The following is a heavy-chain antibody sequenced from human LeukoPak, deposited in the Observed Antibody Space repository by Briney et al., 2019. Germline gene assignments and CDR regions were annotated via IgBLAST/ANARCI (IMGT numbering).Heavy chain of an antibody. CDR2: ISSSSSTI. Sequence: PGGSLRLSCAASAFSLNAYNMNWVRQAPGKGLEWVSYISSSSSTIYYADSVKGRFTISRDNAKNSLYLQMNSLRAEDTAVYYCAKDGGIAAAGLPYYYMDVWGKGTTVTVSS. J-gene: IGHJ6*03. CDR3: AKDGGIAAAGLPYYYMDV. V-gene: IGHV3-48*04. D-gene: IGHD6-13*01. CDR1: AFSLNAYN.